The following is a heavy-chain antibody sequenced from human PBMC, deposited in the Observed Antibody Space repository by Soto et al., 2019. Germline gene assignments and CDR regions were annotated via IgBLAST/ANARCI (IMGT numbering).Heavy chain of an antibody. CDR3: AREPATTKPEGVDF. CDR2: INPNSGGT. J-gene: IGHJ4*02. D-gene: IGHD1-7*01. CDR1: GYTFSDYY. Sequence: ASVKVSCKASGYTFSDYYIHWVRQAPGQGLEWMGWINPNSGGTKYAPKFQGGVTMTRDTSITTAYMELSRLRSGDTAVYYCAREPATTKPEGVDFWGQGTLVTVSS. V-gene: IGHV1-2*02.